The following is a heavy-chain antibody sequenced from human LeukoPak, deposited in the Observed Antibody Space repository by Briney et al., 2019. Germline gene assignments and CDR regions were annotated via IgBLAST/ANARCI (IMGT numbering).Heavy chain of an antibody. Sequence: GGALRLSCAASGFTFSSYAMSWVRQAPGKGLEWVSAISGSGGSTYYADSVKGRFTISRDNSKNTLYLQMNSLRAEDTAVYYCAKDRYPMVRGRGTRYWYFDLWGRGTLVTVSS. CDR2: ISGSGGST. V-gene: IGHV3-23*01. CDR1: GFTFSSYA. J-gene: IGHJ2*01. CDR3: AKDRYPMVRGRGTRYWYFDL. D-gene: IGHD3-10*01.